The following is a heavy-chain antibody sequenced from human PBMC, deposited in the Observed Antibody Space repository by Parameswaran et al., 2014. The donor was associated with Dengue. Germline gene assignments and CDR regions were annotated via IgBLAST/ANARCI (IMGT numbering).Heavy chain of an antibody. J-gene: IGHJ5*02. Sequence: VRQAPGKGLVWVSRINSDGSSTSYADSVKGRFTISRDNAKNTLYLQMNSLRAEDTAVYYCARGHSPGWFDPWGQGTLVTVSS. CDR2: INSDGSST. V-gene: IGHV3-74*01. D-gene: IGHD2-21*01. CDR3: ARGHSPGWFDP.